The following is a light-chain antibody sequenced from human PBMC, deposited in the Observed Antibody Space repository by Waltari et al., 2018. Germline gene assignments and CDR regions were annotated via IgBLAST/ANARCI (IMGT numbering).Light chain of an antibody. CDR2: DAS. J-gene: IGKJ4*01. Sequence: EILLTQSPVTLSVSPGERATLSCKASQSVSSYLAWYQQKPGQAPRLLIYDASNRATGIPARFSGSGSGTDFTLTISSLEPEDFAVYYCQQRSNWPPLTFGGGTKVEIK. CDR3: QQRSNWPPLT. CDR1: QSVSSY. V-gene: IGKV3-11*01.